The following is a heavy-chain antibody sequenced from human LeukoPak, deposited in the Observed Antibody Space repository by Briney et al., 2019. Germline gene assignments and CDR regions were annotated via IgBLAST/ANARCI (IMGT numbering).Heavy chain of an antibody. J-gene: IGHJ4*02. CDR1: GFTFSSYA. Sequence: GGSLRLSCAASGFTFSSYAMSWVRQAPGKGLEWVSAISGSGGSTYYADSVKGRFTISRDNSKNSLYLQMNSLRAEDTAVYYCATVPPRIVVVDYWGQGTLVTVSS. CDR2: ISGSGGST. D-gene: IGHD3-22*01. V-gene: IGHV3-23*01. CDR3: ATVPPRIVVVDY.